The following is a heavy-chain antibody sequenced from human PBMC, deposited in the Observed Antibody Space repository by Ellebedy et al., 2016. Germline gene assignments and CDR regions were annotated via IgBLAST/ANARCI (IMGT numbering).Heavy chain of an antibody. CDR2: FDPEDGET. J-gene: IGHJ6*02. CDR3: ARGGSGWHGGHLNGMDV. V-gene: IGHV1-24*01. D-gene: IGHD6-19*01. Sequence: ASVKVSXXVSGYTLTELSMHWVRQAPGKGLEWMGGFDPEDGETIYAQKFQGRVTMTEDTSTDTAYMELSSLRSEDTAVYYCARGGSGWHGGHLNGMDVWGQGTTVTVSS. CDR1: GYTLTELS.